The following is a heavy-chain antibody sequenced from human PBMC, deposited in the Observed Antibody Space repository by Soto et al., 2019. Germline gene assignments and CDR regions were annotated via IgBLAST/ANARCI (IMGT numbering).Heavy chain of an antibody. Sequence: GSLRLSCAXSGFTFSSYSMNWVRQAPGKGLEWVSSISSSSSYIYYADSVKGRFTISRDNAKNSLYLQMNSLRAEDTAVYYCARPLGIAAAGTWGQGTLVTVSS. J-gene: IGHJ4*02. CDR2: ISSSSSYI. CDR3: ARPLGIAAAGT. D-gene: IGHD6-13*01. V-gene: IGHV3-21*01. CDR1: GFTFSSYS.